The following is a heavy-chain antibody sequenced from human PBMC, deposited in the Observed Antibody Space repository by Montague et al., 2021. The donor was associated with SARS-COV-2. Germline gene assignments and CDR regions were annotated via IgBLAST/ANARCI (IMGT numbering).Heavy chain of an antibody. CDR2: IYYSGST. CDR3: ASAIAVADTHYYYYGMDV. V-gene: IGHV4-31*03. Sequence: TLSLTCTVSGGSISAGYYWTWIRQIPGQGLEWIGYIYYSGSTYYNPSPKSRVIMSIDTSKHQFSLKVSSATAADTATYFWASAIAVADTHYYYYGMDVGGQGTRVTVSS. CDR1: GGSISAGYY. J-gene: IGHJ6*02. D-gene: IGHD6-19*01.